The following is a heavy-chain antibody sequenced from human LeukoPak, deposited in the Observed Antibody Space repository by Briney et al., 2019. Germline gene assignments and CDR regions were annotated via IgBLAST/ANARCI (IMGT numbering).Heavy chain of an antibody. D-gene: IGHD6-19*01. Sequence: GSSVKVSCKASGGTFSSYAISWVRQAPGQGLEWMGRIIPIFGTANYAQKFQGRVTITTDESTSTAYMELSCLRSEDTAVYYCARDPFPGQWLVLGYFDYWGQGTLVTVSS. CDR3: ARDPFPGQWLVLGYFDY. V-gene: IGHV1-69*05. CDR2: IIPIFGTA. CDR1: GGTFSSYA. J-gene: IGHJ4*02.